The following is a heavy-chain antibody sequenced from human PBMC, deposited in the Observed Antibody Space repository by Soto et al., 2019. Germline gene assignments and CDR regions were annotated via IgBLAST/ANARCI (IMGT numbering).Heavy chain of an antibody. Sequence: EVQLVESGGGLVQPGGSLRLSCKASAFTFSSYWMNWVRHTPGKGLEWVAIIKKDGSETIYVDYVKGRFTISRDNAQNSLYLQMNSLRVEDTAVYYCMGGYGWLSDSWGQGTLVTVSS. CDR2: IKKDGSET. J-gene: IGHJ5*01. CDR3: MGGYGWLSDS. CDR1: AFTFSSYW. D-gene: IGHD6-19*01. V-gene: IGHV3-7*01.